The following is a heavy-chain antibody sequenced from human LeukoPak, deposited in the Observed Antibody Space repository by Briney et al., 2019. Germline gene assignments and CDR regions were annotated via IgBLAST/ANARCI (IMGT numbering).Heavy chain of an antibody. Sequence: GGSLRLSCAASEFTFSSYSTNWVRQAPGKGLMYISRNNGDGSTTNYADVVKGRFTMSRDNVKNTLYLQMNSLRVEDTAVYYCARDPRNVGLAPWGQGTLVTVSS. CDR3: ARDPRNVGLAP. CDR2: NNGDGSTT. CDR1: EFTFSSYS. J-gene: IGHJ5*02. D-gene: IGHD2-15*01. V-gene: IGHV3-74*01.